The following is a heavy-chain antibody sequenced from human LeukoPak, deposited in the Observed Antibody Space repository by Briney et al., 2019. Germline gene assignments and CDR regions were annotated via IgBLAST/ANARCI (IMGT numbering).Heavy chain of an antibody. V-gene: IGHV3-9*01. Sequence: GGSLRLSCAGSGFIFNNYAMHWVRQPPGKGLEWVSGISWNSGSIDYADSVKGRFTISRDNAKNSLYLQMNSLRAEDTAVYYCARSPYSSSSWYSNFDYWGQGTLVTVSS. J-gene: IGHJ4*02. D-gene: IGHD6-13*01. CDR3: ARSPYSSSSWYSNFDY. CDR2: ISWNSGSI. CDR1: GFIFNNYA.